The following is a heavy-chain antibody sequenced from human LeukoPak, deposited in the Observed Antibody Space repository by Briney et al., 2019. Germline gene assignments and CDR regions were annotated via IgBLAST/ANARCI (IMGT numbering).Heavy chain of an antibody. J-gene: IGHJ6*03. Sequence: SETLSLTCTVSGGSISSYYWSWIRQPPGKGLEWIGYIYYSGSTNYNPSLKSRVTISVDTSKNQFSLKLSSVTAADTAVYYCARGSRVYCYYYMDVWGKGTTVTVSS. CDR2: IYYSGST. CDR1: GGSISSYY. V-gene: IGHV4-59*12. CDR3: ARGSRVYCYYYMDV. D-gene: IGHD6-13*01.